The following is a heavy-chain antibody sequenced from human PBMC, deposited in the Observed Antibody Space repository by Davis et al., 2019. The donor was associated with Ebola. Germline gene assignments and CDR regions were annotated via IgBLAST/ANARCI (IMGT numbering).Heavy chain of an antibody. V-gene: IGHV3-21*01. CDR3: AKGVATIFGVVTDYYYYGMDV. Sequence: GVLKISCAASGFTFRNYWMHWVRQAPGKGLEWVSSISSSSSYIYYADSVKGRFTISRDNAKNTLYLQMNSLRAEDTAVYYCAKGVATIFGVVTDYYYYGMDVWGQGTTVTVSS. CDR2: ISSSSSYI. CDR1: GFTFRNYW. D-gene: IGHD3-3*01. J-gene: IGHJ6*02.